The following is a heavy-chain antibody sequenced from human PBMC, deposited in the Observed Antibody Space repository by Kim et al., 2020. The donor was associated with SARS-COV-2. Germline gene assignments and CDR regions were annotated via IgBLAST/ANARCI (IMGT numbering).Heavy chain of an antibody. J-gene: IGHJ4*02. Sequence: GGSLRLSCAGSGFVFSNYGMQWVRQAPGKGLEWMAVVSFDGGAQYYAYSVRGRFTISRDNSKNTLYLEMNGLRVDDTSIYYCVKEATPRVAHHLDYWGQG. V-gene: IGHV3-30*18. D-gene: IGHD3-3*01. CDR1: GFVFSNYG. CDR3: VKEATPRVAHHLDY. CDR2: VSFDGGAQ.